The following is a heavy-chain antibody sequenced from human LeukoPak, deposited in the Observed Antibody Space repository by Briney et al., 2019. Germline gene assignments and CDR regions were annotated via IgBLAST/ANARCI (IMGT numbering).Heavy chain of an antibody. D-gene: IGHD3-10*01. CDR2: IIPIFGTA. V-gene: IGHV1-69*13. Sequence: SVKVSCKASGGTFSSYTISWVRQAPGQGLEWMGGIIPIFGTANYAQKFQGRVTITADESTSTAYMELSSLRSEDTAVYYCARGNDGSRSPSYYFYYMDVWGKGTTVTISS. CDR1: GGTFSSYT. J-gene: IGHJ6*03. CDR3: ARGNDGSRSPSYYFYYMDV.